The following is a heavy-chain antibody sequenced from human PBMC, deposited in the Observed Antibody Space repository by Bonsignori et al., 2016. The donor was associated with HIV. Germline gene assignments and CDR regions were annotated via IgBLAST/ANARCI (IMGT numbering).Heavy chain of an antibody. CDR2: INPSGTT. V-gene: IGHV4-34*01. J-gene: IGHJ4*02. CDR3: ARRPWDFDS. Sequence: RQAPGKRLEWIGEINPSGTTNYNPSLKSRVTISVDKSKNQFSLKLTSVTAADTAVYYCARRPWDFDSWSRGTLVTVSS.